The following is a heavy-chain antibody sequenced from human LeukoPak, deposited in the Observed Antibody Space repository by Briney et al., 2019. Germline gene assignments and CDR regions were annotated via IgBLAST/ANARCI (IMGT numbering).Heavy chain of an antibody. D-gene: IGHD4-17*01. CDR2: IYTSGST. CDR3: ARGTRVHDYGDLYYYGMDG. V-gene: IGHV4-4*07. CDR1: GGSISSYY. Sequence: SETLSLTCTVSGGSISSYYWSWIRQPAGKGLEWIGRIYTSGSTNYNPSLKSRVTMSVDTSKNRFSLKLSSVTAADTAVYYCARGTRVHDYGDLYYYGMDGWGQGTTVTVSS. J-gene: IGHJ6*02.